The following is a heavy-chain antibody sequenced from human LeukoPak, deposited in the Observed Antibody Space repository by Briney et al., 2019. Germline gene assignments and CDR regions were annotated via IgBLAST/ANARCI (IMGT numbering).Heavy chain of an antibody. CDR1: GGSISSSSFF. J-gene: IGHJ4*02. V-gene: IGHV4-39*01. Sequence: PSETLSLTCTVSGGSISSSSFFWGWFRQPPGKGLEWIGTISYIGSTYYNPSLKSRATISVGTSMNQLSLRLSSVTAADTAVYFCARRNDLVSKYFDYWGQGSLVTVSA. CDR3: ARRNDLVSKYFDY. CDR2: ISYIGST. D-gene: IGHD3/OR15-3a*01.